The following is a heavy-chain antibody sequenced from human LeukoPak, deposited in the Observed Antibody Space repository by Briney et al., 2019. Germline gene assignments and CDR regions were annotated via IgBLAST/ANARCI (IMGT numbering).Heavy chain of an antibody. Sequence: GGSLRLSCAASGFALSNYGMTWVRQAPGKGLEWVSVVSGGGSSTYYADSVKGRFIISRDNSENTLYLQMNSLRAEDTAIYYCAKRGSGWYLDYWGQGTLVTVSS. CDR1: GFALSNYG. D-gene: IGHD6-19*01. CDR3: AKRGSGWYLDY. CDR2: VSGGGSST. J-gene: IGHJ4*02. V-gene: IGHV3-23*01.